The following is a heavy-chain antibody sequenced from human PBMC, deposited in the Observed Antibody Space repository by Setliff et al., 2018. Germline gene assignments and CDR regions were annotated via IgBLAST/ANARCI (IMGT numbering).Heavy chain of an antibody. Sequence: PSETLSLTCTVSGYSISSGYYWGWIRQPPGKGLEWIGSIYHSGSTYYNPSLKSRVTISVDTSKNQFSLKLSSVTAADTAVYYCARAGYSSSWIDYWGQGTLVTVSS. J-gene: IGHJ4*02. V-gene: IGHV4-38-2*02. D-gene: IGHD6-13*01. CDR1: GYSISSGYY. CDR2: IYHSGST. CDR3: ARAGYSSSWIDY.